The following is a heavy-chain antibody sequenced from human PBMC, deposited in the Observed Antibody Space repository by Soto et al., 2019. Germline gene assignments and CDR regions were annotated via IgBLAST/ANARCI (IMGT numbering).Heavy chain of an antibody. D-gene: IGHD6-13*01. CDR3: ARGEGSSWSYYFDY. Sequence: PSETLSLTCTVSGGSISSYYWSWIRQPPGKGLEWIGYIYYSGSTNYNPSLKSRVTISVDTSKNQFSLKLSSVTAADTAVYYCARGEGSSWSYYFDYWGQGTLVTVSS. CDR1: GGSISSYY. V-gene: IGHV4-59*01. J-gene: IGHJ4*02. CDR2: IYYSGST.